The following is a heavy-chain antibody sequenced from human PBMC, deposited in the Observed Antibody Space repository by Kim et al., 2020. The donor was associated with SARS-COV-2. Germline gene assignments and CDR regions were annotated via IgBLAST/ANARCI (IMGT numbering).Heavy chain of an antibody. J-gene: IGHJ4*02. CDR3: AKGQSFYADSAASY. D-gene: IGHD3-16*02. Sequence: GGSLRLSCAASGFTFRDFAMTWVRQAPGKGLEWVAVITGSGDTAHYADSVKGRFTISRDKSKRTVFLQLNSVRAEDTAMYYCAKGQSFYADSAASYWGQG. CDR2: ITGSGDTA. CDR1: GFTFRDFA. V-gene: IGHV3-23*01.